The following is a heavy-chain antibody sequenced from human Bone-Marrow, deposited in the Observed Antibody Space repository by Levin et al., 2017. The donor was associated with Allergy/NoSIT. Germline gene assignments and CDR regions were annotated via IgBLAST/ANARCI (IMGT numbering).Heavy chain of an antibody. CDR2: INYSGGT. CDR3: TRAGLKNWFDP. J-gene: IGHJ5*02. CDR1: GGSISSYY. V-gene: IGHV4-59*01. Sequence: SETLSLTCTVSGGSISSYYWNWVRQPPGKGLEWIGSINYSGGTNYNSSLKSRVMISVDTSKSQFSLRLHSVTAAETAVYYCTRAGLKNWFDPWGQGALVTVSS. D-gene: IGHD3/OR15-3a*01.